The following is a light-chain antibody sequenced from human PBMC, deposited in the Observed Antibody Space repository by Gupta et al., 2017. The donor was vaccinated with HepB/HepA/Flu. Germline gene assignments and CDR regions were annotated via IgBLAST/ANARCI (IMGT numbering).Light chain of an antibody. CDR2: DNK. CDR3: QSYDSSLSGSV. Sequence: QSVLTQPPSVSGAPGQRVTISCTGSSSNIGAGYDVPWYQQLPGTAPKLLIYDNKDRPSGVPDRFSGSKSGTSASLAITGLQAEDEADYYCQSYDSSLSGSVFGGGTKLTVL. J-gene: IGLJ3*02. V-gene: IGLV1-40*01. CDR1: SSNIGAGYD.